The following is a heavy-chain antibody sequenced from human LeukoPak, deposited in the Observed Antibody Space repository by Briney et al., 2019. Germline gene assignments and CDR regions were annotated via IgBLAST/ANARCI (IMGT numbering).Heavy chain of an antibody. CDR2: ISSSGSTI. CDR1: GFTFSNYE. CDR3: ARDPEWELLYFDY. Sequence: GGSLRLSCAASGFTFSNYEMNWVRQAPGKGLEWVSYISSSGSTIYYADSVKGRFTISRDNAKNSLYLQMNSLRAEDTAVYYCARDPEWELLYFDYWGQGTLVTVSS. V-gene: IGHV3-48*03. D-gene: IGHD1-26*01. J-gene: IGHJ4*02.